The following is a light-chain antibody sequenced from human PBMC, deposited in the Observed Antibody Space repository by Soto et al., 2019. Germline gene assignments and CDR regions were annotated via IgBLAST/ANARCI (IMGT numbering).Light chain of an antibody. CDR3: QQIYSVPLT. V-gene: IGKV1-39*01. J-gene: IGKJ2*01. CDR2: AAS. Sequence: DIQMTQSPSSLSASVGARVSITCRSSQNILSYLNWYQQRAGEVPRFLIYAASSLQDGVPSRFSGSESGTECTRTISTLQPEDFGTYYCQQIYSVPLTFGQGTKLE. CDR1: QNILSY.